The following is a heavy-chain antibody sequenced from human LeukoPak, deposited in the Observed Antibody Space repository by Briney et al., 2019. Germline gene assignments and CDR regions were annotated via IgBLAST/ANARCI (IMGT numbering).Heavy chain of an antibody. CDR3: ARDIVLMAYAIPYYYYMDV. J-gene: IGHJ6*03. V-gene: IGHV1-2*02. CDR2: INPNSGGT. D-gene: IGHD2-8*01. CDR1: GYTFTGYY. Sequence: ASVKVSCKASGYTFTGYYMHWVRQAPGQGLEWMGWINPNSGGTNYAQKFQGRVTMTRDTSISTAYMELSRLRSDDTAVYYCARDIVLMAYAIPYYYYMDVWGKGTTVTVSS.